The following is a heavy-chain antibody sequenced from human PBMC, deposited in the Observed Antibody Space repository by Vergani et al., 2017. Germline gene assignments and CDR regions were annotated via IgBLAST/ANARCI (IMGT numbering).Heavy chain of an antibody. CDR2: IYTSGST. J-gene: IGHJ6*02. CDR3: AGHRDYGGNGYYYYGMDV. D-gene: IGHD4-23*01. CDR1: GGPISSGRHY. V-gene: IGHV4-61*02. Sequence: QVQLQESGPGLVKPSQTLSLTCTVLGGPISSGRHYLSWIRQPAGKGLEWIGCIYTSGSTNYNPSLKSRVTISVDRSKNQSSLKLGSVTAADTAVYYCAGHRDYGGNGYYYYGMDVWGQGTTVTVSS.